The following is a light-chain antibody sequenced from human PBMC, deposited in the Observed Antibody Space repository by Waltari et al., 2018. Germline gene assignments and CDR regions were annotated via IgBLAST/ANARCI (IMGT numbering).Light chain of an antibody. CDR2: WAF. Sequence: DIVMTQSPGSLNVSLGERATIKCKSSQSLSSGSDNRNYLGWYQQRPGQPPKLLIYWAFTRESGVPDRFSGSGSGTDFTLTISSLQAEDVAIYYCQQCYSTPFTFGPGTKVHFK. J-gene: IGKJ3*01. CDR1: QSLSSGSDNRNY. CDR3: QQCYSTPFT. V-gene: IGKV4-1*01.